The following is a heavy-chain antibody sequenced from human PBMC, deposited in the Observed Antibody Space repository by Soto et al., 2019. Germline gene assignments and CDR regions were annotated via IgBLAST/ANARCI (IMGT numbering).Heavy chain of an antibody. Sequence: GGSLRLSCAASGFTFSSYGMHWVRQAPGKGLEWVAVISYDGSNKYYADSVKGRFTISRDNSKNTLYLQMNSLRAEDTAVYYCAKSSSRQYGMDVWGQGTTVTVSS. D-gene: IGHD6-6*01. J-gene: IGHJ6*02. CDR2: ISYDGSNK. CDR3: AKSSSRQYGMDV. CDR1: GFTFSSYG. V-gene: IGHV3-30*18.